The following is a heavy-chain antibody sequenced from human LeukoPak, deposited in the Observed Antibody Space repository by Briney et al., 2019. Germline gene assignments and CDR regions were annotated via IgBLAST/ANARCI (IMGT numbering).Heavy chain of an antibody. D-gene: IGHD5-18*01. V-gene: IGHV4-39*07. CDR1: GGSIGSGDYY. J-gene: IGHJ4*02. CDR2: INHSGST. CDR3: ARGPWIQALDY. Sequence: SETLSLTCTVSGGSIGSGDYYWSWIRQPPGKGLEWIGEINHSGSTNYNPSLKGRVTISVDTSKNQFSLKLSSVTAADTAVYYCARGPWIQALDYWGQGTLVTVSS.